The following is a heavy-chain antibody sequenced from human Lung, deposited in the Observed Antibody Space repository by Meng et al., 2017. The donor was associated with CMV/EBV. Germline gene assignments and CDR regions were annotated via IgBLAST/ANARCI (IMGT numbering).Heavy chain of an antibody. J-gene: IGHJ5*02. D-gene: IGHD1-1*01. V-gene: IGHV4-34*01. CDR2: INHSGST. Sequence: SETXSLTCAVYGGSFSDYYWSWIRQPPGKGLEWIGEINHSGSTNYNPSLKSRVTISVETSKNQFSLKVSSVTAADTAVYYCARGEDSGWNDRGGWFDPWRQGTLVTVSS. CDR3: ARGEDSGWNDRGGWFDP. CDR1: GGSFSDYY.